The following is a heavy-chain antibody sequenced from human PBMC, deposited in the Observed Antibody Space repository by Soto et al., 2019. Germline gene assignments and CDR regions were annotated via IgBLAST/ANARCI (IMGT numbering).Heavy chain of an antibody. CDR3: VSPEAVHFDS. CDR2: INAGNGNT. J-gene: IGHJ4*02. CDR1: GYTFTSYA. V-gene: IGHV1-3*01. D-gene: IGHD6-19*01. Sequence: ASVKVSCKASGYTFTSYAMHWVRQAPGQRLEWMGWINAGNGNTKYSQKFQGRVTITRDTSASTAYMELNSLRVEDTAMYYCVSPEAVHFDSWGRGTLVTVSS.